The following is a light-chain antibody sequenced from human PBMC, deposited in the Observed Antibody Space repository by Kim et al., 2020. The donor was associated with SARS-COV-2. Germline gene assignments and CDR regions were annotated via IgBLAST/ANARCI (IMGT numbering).Light chain of an antibody. CDR1: ALPKQY. Sequence: SYELTQPPPVSLSPGQTARITCSGDALPKQYAYWFQQKPGQAPVLVIYKDTERPSGIPERFSGSTSGTTVTLTISGVQAEDEADYYCQSADSSDTFWVFGGGTKLTVL. CDR3: QSADSSDTFWV. V-gene: IGLV3-25*03. J-gene: IGLJ3*02. CDR2: KDT.